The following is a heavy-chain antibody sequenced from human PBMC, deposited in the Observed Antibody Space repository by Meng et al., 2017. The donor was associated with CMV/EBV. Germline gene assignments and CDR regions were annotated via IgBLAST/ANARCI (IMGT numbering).Heavy chain of an antibody. CDR1: GGAFSGSY. CDR2: INHSGSN. D-gene: IGHD6-13*01. CDR3: ARGGIAAAGPFDY. Sequence: QATLPELGAALLKLSDTLSPPCAVYGGAFSGSYWRWIRQHPGKGPEWIGEINHSGSNNYHPSLKSRVTISVDTSKNQFALKLSSVTAADTAVYYCARGGIAAAGPFDYWGQGTLVTVSS. V-gene: IGHV4-34*01. J-gene: IGHJ4*02.